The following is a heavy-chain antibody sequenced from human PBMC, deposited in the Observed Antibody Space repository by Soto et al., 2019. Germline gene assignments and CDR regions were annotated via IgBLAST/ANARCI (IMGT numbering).Heavy chain of an antibody. CDR1: GFTFSSYA. V-gene: IGHV3-23*01. CDR2: ISGSGGST. CDR3: AKDFFPGLTLIAVAVDY. J-gene: IGHJ4*02. Sequence: EVQLLESGGGLVQPGGSLRLSCAASGFTFSSYAMSWVRQAPGKGLEWVSAISGSGGSTYYADSVKGRFTISRDNSKNTLYLQMNSLRAEDTAVYYCAKDFFPGLTLIAVAVDYWGQGTLVTVSS. D-gene: IGHD6-19*01.